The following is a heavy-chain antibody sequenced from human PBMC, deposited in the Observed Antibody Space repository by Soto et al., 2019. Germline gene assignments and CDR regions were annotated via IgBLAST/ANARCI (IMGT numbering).Heavy chain of an antibody. CDR2: IFNGGSA. J-gene: IGHJ6*02. CDR3: ARDRGFGMDV. CDR1: GGFDCSVGTGNYY. V-gene: IGHV4-31*03. Sequence: QVQLQESGPGLVKPSQTLSLTCTVSGGFDCSVGTGNYYWNWIRQHPGKGLEWIGYIFNGGSASYNPSRQSRITISADTSKNQFSLNLNSVTGADTAVYFCARDRGFGMDVWGQGTTLMVSS.